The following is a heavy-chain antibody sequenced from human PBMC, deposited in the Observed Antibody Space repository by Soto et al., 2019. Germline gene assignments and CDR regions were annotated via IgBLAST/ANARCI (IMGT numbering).Heavy chain of an antibody. V-gene: IGHV4-39*01. CDR2: LFYGGTI. CDR1: GGSISGYY. J-gene: IGHJ4*02. D-gene: IGHD3-10*01. CDR3: VRHRGLAPVY. Sequence: QLQLQESGPGLVKPSETLSLTCAVSGGSISGYYWTWIRQPPGKGLERVGRLFYGGTIDYNASLTRRLTISVDTSKIQFSLKRRSVTAAGTAVYYCVRHRGLAPVYWGQGTLVTASS.